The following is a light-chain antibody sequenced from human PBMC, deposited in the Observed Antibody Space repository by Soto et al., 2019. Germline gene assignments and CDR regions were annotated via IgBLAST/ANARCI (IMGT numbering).Light chain of an antibody. J-gene: IGLJ1*01. CDR3: CSYAGSSTYV. CDR1: SNDVGSYNL. V-gene: IGLV2-23*02. CDR2: EVS. Sequence: QSVLTQPASVSGSPGQSITISCTGTSNDVGSYNLVSWYQQHPGKAPKLIIYEVSKRPSGVSNRFSAPKSGNTASLTIPGLQAEDEADYYCCSYAGSSTYVFGNGTKVTV.